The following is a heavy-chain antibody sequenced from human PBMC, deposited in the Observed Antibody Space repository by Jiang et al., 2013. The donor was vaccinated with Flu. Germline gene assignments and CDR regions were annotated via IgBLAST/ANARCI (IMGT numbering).Heavy chain of an antibody. J-gene: IGHJ6*02. CDR3: ARAAAGSYYYYYGMDV. D-gene: IGHD6-13*01. CDR2: INPNSGGT. V-gene: IGHV1-2*04. CDR1: GYTFTGSY. Sequence: GPSVKVSCKASGYTFTGSYMHWVRQAPGQGLEWMGWINPNSGGTNYAQKFQGWVTMTRDTSISTAYMELSRLRSDDTAVYYCARAAAGSYYYYYGMDVWGQGTTVTVSS.